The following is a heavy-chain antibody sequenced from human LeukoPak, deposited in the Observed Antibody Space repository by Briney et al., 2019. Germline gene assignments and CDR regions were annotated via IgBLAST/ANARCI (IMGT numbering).Heavy chain of an antibody. J-gene: IGHJ3*02. D-gene: IGHD4-11*01. CDR2: ISSSGSTI. Sequence: PGGSLRLSCAASGFTFSSYGMHWVRQAPGKGLEWVSYISSSGSTIYYADSVKGRFTISRDNAKNSLYLQMNSLRAEDTAVYYCARGPNDYSFDAFDIWGQGTMVTVSS. CDR1: GFTFSSYG. CDR3: ARGPNDYSFDAFDI. V-gene: IGHV3-48*04.